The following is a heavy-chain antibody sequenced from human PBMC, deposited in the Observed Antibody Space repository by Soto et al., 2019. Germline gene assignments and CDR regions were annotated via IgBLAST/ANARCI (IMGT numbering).Heavy chain of an antibody. CDR3: ARQIYDSDTGPNFQYSFDS. Sequence: GESLKISCKGSGYSFAGYWITWVRQKPGKGLEWMGRIDPSDSQTYYSPSFRGHVTIPVTKSITTVFLQWSSLRASDTAMYYCARQIYDSDTGPNFQYSFDSWGQGTPVTAPQ. D-gene: IGHD3-22*01. CDR1: GYSFAGYW. CDR2: IDPSDSQT. V-gene: IGHV5-10-1*01. J-gene: IGHJ4*02.